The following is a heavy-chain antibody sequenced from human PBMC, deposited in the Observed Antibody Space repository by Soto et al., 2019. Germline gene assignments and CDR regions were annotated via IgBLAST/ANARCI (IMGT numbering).Heavy chain of an antibody. CDR3: ARVHNYDILTGYHAASNWFDP. D-gene: IGHD3-9*01. Sequence: ASVKVSCKASGYTFTSYYMHWVRQAPGQGLEWMGIINPSGGSTSYAQKFQGRVTMTRDTSTSTVYMELSSLRSEDTAVYYCARVHNYDILTGYHAASNWFDPWGQGTLVTVSS. J-gene: IGHJ5*02. CDR1: GYTFTSYY. V-gene: IGHV1-46*03. CDR2: INPSGGST.